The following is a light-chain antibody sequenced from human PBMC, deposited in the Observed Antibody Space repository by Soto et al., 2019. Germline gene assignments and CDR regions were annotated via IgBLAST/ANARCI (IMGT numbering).Light chain of an antibody. J-gene: IGLJ1*01. V-gene: IGLV2-11*01. CDR3: CSYAGSYV. CDR2: DVT. Sequence: QSALTQPRSVSGSPGQSVTISCTGTSSDVGGYNYVSWYQQHPGKAPKLMIYDVTKRPSGVPNRFSGSKSGNTPSLTISGLQAEDEADYYCCSYAGSYVFGAGTKLTVL. CDR1: SSDVGGYNY.